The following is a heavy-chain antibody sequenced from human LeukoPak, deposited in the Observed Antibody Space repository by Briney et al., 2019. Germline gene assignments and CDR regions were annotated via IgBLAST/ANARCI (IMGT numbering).Heavy chain of an antibody. Sequence: SQNLSLTCTVSGGSISSGDYYWSWIRQPPGKGLEWIGYIYYSGSTYYNPSLKSRVTISVDTSNNQFSLKLSSVTAADTAVYYCAREALRPSRWFDPWGQGTLVTVSS. D-gene: IGHD4-17*01. J-gene: IGHJ5*02. CDR2: IYYSGST. CDR3: AREALRPSRWFDP. CDR1: GGSISSGDYY. V-gene: IGHV4-30-4*01.